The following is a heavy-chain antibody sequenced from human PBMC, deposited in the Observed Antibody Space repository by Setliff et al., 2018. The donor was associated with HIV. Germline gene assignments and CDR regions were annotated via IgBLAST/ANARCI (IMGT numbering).Heavy chain of an antibody. J-gene: IGHJ2*01. Sequence: SLTCAVSGGSFSGYFWSWIRQAPGKGPEWIGEINHSGTTNYSPSLKSRVSISIDTSKNKFALQMTSVTAADTAVYYCARTGEYYYDHWYFDVWGRGTLVTVSS. D-gene: IGHD3-22*01. CDR2: INHSGTT. V-gene: IGHV4-34*01. CDR1: GGSFSGYF. CDR3: ARTGEYYYDHWYFDV.